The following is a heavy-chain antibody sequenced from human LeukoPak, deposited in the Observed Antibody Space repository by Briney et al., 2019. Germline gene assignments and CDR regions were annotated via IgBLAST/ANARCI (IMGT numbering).Heavy chain of an antibody. CDR3: ARDRQGGYYYGMDV. D-gene: IGHD3-16*01. CDR1: GFTFSSYE. Sequence: GGSLRLSCAASGFTFSSYEMNWVRQAPGRGLEWVSYISSGGSTIYYADSVRGRFTISRDNAKNSLYLQMNSLRAEDTAVYYCARDRQGGYYYGMDVWGQGTTVTVSS. V-gene: IGHV3-48*03. CDR2: ISSGGSTI. J-gene: IGHJ6*02.